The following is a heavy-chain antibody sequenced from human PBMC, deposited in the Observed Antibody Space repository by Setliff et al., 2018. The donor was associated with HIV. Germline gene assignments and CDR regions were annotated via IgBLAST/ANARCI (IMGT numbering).Heavy chain of an antibody. CDR1: GVSIPTNY. J-gene: IGHJ6*03. Sequence: SETLSLTCNISGVSIPTNYWNWIRQPAGKGLEWIGRIYTTGGTNYNPALKSRVTMSIDTSKNQISLNLSSVTAADTGVYYCARHPSTRIYQYYYIGVWGKGTTVTVSS. CDR2: IYTTGGT. V-gene: IGHV4-4*07. D-gene: IGHD1-26*01. CDR3: ARHPSTRIYQYYYIGV.